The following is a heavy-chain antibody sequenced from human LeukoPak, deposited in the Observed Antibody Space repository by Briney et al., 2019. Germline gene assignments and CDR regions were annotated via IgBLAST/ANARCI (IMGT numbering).Heavy chain of an antibody. CDR2: ISSSGSTI. V-gene: IGHV3-48*03. CDR1: GFTFSSYE. J-gene: IGHJ3*02. Sequence: GGSLRLSCAASGFTFSSYEFNWVRQAPGKGLEWVSYISSSGSTIYYADSVKGRFTISRDNAKNSLYLQMNSLRAEDTAVYYCAREGSTSKVAFDIWGLGTMVTVSS. CDR3: AREGSTSKVAFDI. D-gene: IGHD3-10*01.